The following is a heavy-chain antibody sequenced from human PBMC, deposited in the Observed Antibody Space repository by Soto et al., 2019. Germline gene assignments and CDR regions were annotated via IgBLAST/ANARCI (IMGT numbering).Heavy chain of an antibody. V-gene: IGHV1-18*01. CDR1: GYTFTSYG. J-gene: IGHJ6*02. CDR3: KRDNGDAPPLYYYGMDV. D-gene: IGHD4-17*01. Sequence: ASVKVSCKASGYTFTSYGISWVRQAPGQGLEWMGWISAYNGNTNYAQKIQGRVTMTTDTSTSTAYMELRSLRSEDTAVYYNKRDNGDAPPLYYYGMDVWGQGTTVTVSS. CDR2: ISAYNGNT.